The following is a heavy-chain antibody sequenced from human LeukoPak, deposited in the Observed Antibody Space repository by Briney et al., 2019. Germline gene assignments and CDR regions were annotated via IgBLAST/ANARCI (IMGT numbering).Heavy chain of an antibody. D-gene: IGHD3-22*01. CDR1: GLTVSSNY. J-gene: IGHJ2*01. CDR3: ARDSYYDSSGYYWYFDL. V-gene: IGHV3-66*01. CDR2: IYSDGST. Sequence: GGSLRLSCAASGLTVSSNYMSWVRQAPGKGLEWVSVIYSDGSTYYADSVKGRFTISRDNAKNSLYLQMNSLRAEDTAVYYCARDSYYDSSGYYWYFDLWGRGTLVTVSS.